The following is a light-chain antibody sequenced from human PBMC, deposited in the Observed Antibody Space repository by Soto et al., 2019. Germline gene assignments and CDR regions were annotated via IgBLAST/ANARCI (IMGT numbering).Light chain of an antibody. CDR3: QQRSNWPWT. Sequence: EIVLTQSPGTLSLSPGERGTLSCRASQSVSSTNLAWYQQKPGQAPRLLIYGASSRATGIPDRFSGSGSGTDFTLTISRLEPEDFAVYYCQQRSNWPWTFGQGTKVEIK. J-gene: IGKJ1*01. CDR2: GAS. CDR1: QSVSSTN. V-gene: IGKV3D-20*02.